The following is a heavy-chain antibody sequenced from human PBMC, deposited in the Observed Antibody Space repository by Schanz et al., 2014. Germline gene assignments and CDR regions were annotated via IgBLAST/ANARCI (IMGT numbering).Heavy chain of an antibody. D-gene: IGHD6-19*01. CDR2: FYNPGST. CDR3: ARNKYTSGWYYFDY. J-gene: IGHJ4*02. Sequence: QVQLQESGPGLVKPSETLSLTCTVSGGSMSSFYWNWIRQSPGRGLEWIGHFYNPGSTNYNPSLKSRAPISIATPTTQVSLKLPSVTAADTAVYFCARNKYTSGWYYFDYWGQGVLVTVSS. CDR1: GGSMSSFY. V-gene: IGHV4-59*08.